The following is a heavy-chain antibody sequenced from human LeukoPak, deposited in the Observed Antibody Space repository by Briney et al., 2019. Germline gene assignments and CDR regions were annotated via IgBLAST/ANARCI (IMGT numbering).Heavy chain of an antibody. CDR1: GGSFSGYY. V-gene: IGHV4-34*01. D-gene: IGHD6-19*01. Sequence: PSETLSLTCAVYGGSFSGYYWSWLRQPPGKGLEWVGEMNHSGSTNYNPSLKSRGTISVDTSKNPFSLKLSSVTAADTAVYYCARTIDGEWLGYFDYWGQGTLVTVSS. CDR3: ARTIDGEWLGYFDY. CDR2: MNHSGST. J-gene: IGHJ4*02.